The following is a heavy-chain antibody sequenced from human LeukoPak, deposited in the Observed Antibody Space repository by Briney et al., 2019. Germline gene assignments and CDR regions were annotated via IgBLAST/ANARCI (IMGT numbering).Heavy chain of an antibody. CDR1: GFTFSTYA. D-gene: IGHD6-19*01. CDR2: IGGSGGST. V-gene: IGHV3-23*01. Sequence: GGSLRLSCAASGFTFSTYAMNWVRQAPGKGLEWVSGIGGSGGSTYYADSVKGRFTISRDNSKNTLYMQMNSLRAEDTAVYYCAKIQTEAVAGRWDAFDIWGQGTLVSVSS. CDR3: AKIQTEAVAGRWDAFDI. J-gene: IGHJ3*02.